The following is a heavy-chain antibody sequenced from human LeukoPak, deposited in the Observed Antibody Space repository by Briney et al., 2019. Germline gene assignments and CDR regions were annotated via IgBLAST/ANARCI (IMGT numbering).Heavy chain of an antibody. CDR2: ISAYNGNT. J-gene: IGHJ4*02. CDR3: AGDGVNYDFWSGYPVC. D-gene: IGHD3-3*01. V-gene: IGHV1-18*01. CDR1: GYTFTSYG. Sequence: GASVKVSCKASGYTFTSYGISWVRQAPGQGLEWMGWISAYNGNTNYAQKLQGRVTMTTDTSTSTAYMELRSLRSDDTAVYYCAGDGVNYDFWSGYPVCWGQGTLVTVSS.